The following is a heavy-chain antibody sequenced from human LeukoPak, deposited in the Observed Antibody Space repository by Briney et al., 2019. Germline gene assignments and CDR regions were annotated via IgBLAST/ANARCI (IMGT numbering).Heavy chain of an antibody. J-gene: IGHJ4*02. CDR1: GGSVSSGSYY. Sequence: SETLSLTCTVSGGSVSSGSYYWSWIRQPPGKGLEWIGYIYYSGSTKYNPSLKSRVTISVDTSKNPFSLKLSSVTAADTAVYYCAREEYSSGWYGFDYWGQGTLVTVSS. CDR2: IYYSGST. D-gene: IGHD6-19*01. CDR3: AREEYSSGWYGFDY. V-gene: IGHV4-61*01.